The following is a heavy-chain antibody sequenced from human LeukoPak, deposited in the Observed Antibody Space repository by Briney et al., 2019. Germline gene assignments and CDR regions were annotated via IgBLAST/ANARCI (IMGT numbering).Heavy chain of an antibody. CDR2: IYYSGSGST. D-gene: IGHD3-22*01. CDR1: GGSISGYY. V-gene: IGHV4-59*12. Sequence: SETLSLTCTVSGGSISGYYWSWIRQPPGKGLEWIGYIYYSGSGSTNYNPSLKSRVTISVDTSKNQFSLKLSSVTAADTAVYYCAREPEPMIVVVITTPYFDYWGQGTLVTVSS. CDR3: AREPEPMIVVVITTPYFDY. J-gene: IGHJ4*02.